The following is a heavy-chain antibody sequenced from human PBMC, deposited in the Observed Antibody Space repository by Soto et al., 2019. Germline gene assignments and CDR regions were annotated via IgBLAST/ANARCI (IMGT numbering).Heavy chain of an antibody. CDR1: GFTFSSYA. CDR2: ISSNGGST. J-gene: IGHJ4*02. CDR3: ARGGGYYFDY. Sequence: EVQLVESGGGVVQPGGSLRLSCAASGFTFSSYAMHWVRQAPGKGLEYVSAISSNGGSTYYANSVKGRFTISRDNSKNTLYLQMGSLRAEDMAVYYCARGGGYYFDYWGQGTLVTVSS. V-gene: IGHV3-64*01.